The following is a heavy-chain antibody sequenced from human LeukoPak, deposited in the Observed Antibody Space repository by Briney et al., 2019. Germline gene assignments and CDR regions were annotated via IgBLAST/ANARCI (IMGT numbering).Heavy chain of an antibody. CDR3: ARSSRYSSSWSY. CDR1: GGSISSGSYY. J-gene: IGHJ4*02. V-gene: IGHV4-61*02. D-gene: IGHD6-13*01. Sequence: SETLSLTCSVSGGSISSGSYYWSWIRQPAGKGLEWIGRIDTGGSTNYNPSLKSRVTMSVDTSENQFSLKLTSVTAADTAVYYCARSSRYSSSWSYWGQGTLVTVSS. CDR2: IDTGGST.